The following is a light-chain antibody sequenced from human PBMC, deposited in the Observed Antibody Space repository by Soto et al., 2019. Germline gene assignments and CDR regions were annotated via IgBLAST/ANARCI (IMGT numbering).Light chain of an antibody. V-gene: IGKV1-39*01. CDR1: HTIVTS. CDR2: DAS. CDR3: QQSYSTPPWT. J-gene: IGKJ1*01. Sequence: DIQMTQSPSSLSASVGDRITITCRASHTIVTSLNWYQQKPGKVPNLLIYDASTLQSGVPSRFSGSGSGTDFTLTISSLQPEDFATYYCQQSYSTPPWTFGQGTKVDIK.